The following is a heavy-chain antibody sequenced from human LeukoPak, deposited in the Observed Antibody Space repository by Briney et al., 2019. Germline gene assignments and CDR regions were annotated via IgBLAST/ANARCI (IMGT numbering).Heavy chain of an antibody. CDR3: AKNGGSYSYYYGVDV. Sequence: PGRSLRLSCAASGFTFSSYGMHWVRQAPGKGLEWVAVISYDGSNKYYADSVEGRFTISRDNSKNTLYLQMNSLRAEDTAVYYCAKNGGSYSYYYGVDVWGQGTTVTVSS. V-gene: IGHV3-30*18. D-gene: IGHD1-26*01. CDR2: ISYDGSNK. J-gene: IGHJ6*02. CDR1: GFTFSSYG.